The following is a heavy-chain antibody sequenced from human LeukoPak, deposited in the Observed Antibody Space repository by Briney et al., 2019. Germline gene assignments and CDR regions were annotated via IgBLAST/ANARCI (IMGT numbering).Heavy chain of an antibody. CDR3: VRDGGVSGYDLLDY. CDR2: ISGSGGST. J-gene: IGHJ4*02. CDR1: GFTFSSYA. Sequence: GGSLRLSCAASGFTFSSYAMSWVRQAPGKGLEWVSAISGSGGSTYYADSVKGRFTISRDNAKNSLSLQMNSLRAEDTAVYYCVRDGGVSGYDLLDYWGQGTLVTVSS. V-gene: IGHV3-23*01. D-gene: IGHD5-12*01.